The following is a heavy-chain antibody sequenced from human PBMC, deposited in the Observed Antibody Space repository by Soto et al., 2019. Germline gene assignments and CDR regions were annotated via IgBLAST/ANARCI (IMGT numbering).Heavy chain of an antibody. CDR2: TYYRSKWHN. D-gene: IGHD2-2*01. V-gene: IGHV6-1*01. J-gene: IGHJ4*02. Sequence: SQTLSLTCAISGDSVSSNSAAWNWIRQSPSRGLEWLGRTYYRSKWHNDYAVSVKSRIRINPDTSKNQFSLQLNSVTPEDTAVYYFVKLVGGSGDYWGQTTSVTASS. CDR1: GDSVSSNSAA. CDR3: VKLVGGSGDY.